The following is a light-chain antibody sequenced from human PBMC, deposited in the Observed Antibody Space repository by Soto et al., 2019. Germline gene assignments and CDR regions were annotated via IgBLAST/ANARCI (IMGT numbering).Light chain of an antibody. V-gene: IGKV1-5*01. CDR3: QHSNSYLCT. Sequence: DIQMTQSPSTLSASVGDRVTITCRASQSISGWLAWYQQKPGKAPKLLIYGASSLASGVTSRFSGSGSETEFTLTISSLQPEDCATYNGQHSNSYLCTFGQGTKLEIK. CDR2: GAS. J-gene: IGKJ2*02. CDR1: QSISGW.